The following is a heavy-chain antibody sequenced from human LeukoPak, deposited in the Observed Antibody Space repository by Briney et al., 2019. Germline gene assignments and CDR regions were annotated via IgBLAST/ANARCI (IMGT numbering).Heavy chain of an antibody. CDR3: ARTDYYYGMDV. CDR1: GGSISSYY. CDR2: IYYRGST. V-gene: IGHV4-59*08. J-gene: IGHJ6*02. Sequence: PSETLSLTCTVSGGSISSYYWSWIRQPPGKGLEWIGYIYYRGSTNYNPSLKSRVTIPVDTSKNQFSLKLSSVTAADTAVYYCARTDYYYGMDVWGQGTTVTVSS.